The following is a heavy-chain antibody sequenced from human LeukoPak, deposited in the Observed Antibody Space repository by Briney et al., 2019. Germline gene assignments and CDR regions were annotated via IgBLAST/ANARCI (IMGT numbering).Heavy chain of an antibody. J-gene: IGHJ4*02. CDR2: IYYSGST. CDR1: GGSISSYY. V-gene: IGHV4-59*01. D-gene: IGHD3-16*01. CDR3: ATERLGLYYFDY. Sequence: SETLSLTCTVSGGSISSYYWGWIRQPPGKGLEWIGYIYYSGSTNYNPSLKSRVTISVDTSKNQFSLKLSSVTAADTAVYYCATERLGLYYFDYWGQGTLVTVSS.